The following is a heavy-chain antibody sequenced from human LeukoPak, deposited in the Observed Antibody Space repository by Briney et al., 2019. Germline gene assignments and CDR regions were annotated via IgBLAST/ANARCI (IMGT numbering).Heavy chain of an antibody. J-gene: IGHJ4*02. CDR3: ARLGYGDYVVDY. CDR1: GFTFSDYY. D-gene: IGHD4-17*01. Sequence: KPGGSLRLSCAASGFTFSDYYMSWIRQPPGKGLEWIGYIYYSGSTNYNPSLKSRVTISVDTSKNQFSLKLSSVTAADTAVYYCARLGYGDYVVDYWGQGTLVTVSS. V-gene: IGHV4-59*08. CDR2: IYYSGST.